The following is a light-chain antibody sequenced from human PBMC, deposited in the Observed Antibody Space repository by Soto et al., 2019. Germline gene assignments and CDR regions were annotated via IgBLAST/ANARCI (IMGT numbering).Light chain of an antibody. V-gene: IGKV3-15*01. J-gene: IGKJ1*01. CDR3: QQYNNWPQT. CDR1: QSVSSN. Sequence: EIVMTHSPATLSVSPGERATLSFGASQSVSSNLAWYQQKPGQAPRLLIYGASTRATGIPARFSGSGSGTEFTLTISSLQSEDFAVYYCQQYNNWPQTFGQGTKVDIK. CDR2: GAS.